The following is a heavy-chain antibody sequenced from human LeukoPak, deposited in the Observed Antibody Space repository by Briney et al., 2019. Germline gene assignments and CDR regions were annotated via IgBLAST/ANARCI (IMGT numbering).Heavy chain of an antibody. CDR1: GFTFSSFA. J-gene: IGHJ4*02. CDR2: ISNNGGYT. D-gene: IGHD2-15*01. V-gene: IGHV3-23*01. Sequence: GGSLRLSCAASGFTFSSFAMSWVRQAPGKGLEWVSAISNNGGYTYYADSVQGRFTVSRDNSKSTLCLQMNSLRAEDTAVYYCAKQLGYCSDGSCYFPYWGQGTLVTVSS. CDR3: AKQLGYCSDGSCYFPY.